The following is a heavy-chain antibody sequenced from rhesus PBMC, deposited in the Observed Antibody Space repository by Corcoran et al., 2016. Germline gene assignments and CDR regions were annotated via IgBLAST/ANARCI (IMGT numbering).Heavy chain of an antibody. CDR1: GFTFRSYG. D-gene: IGHD5-24*01. CDR2: INSGGGST. V-gene: IGHV3S5*01. J-gene: IGHJ4*01. Sequence: EVQLVETGGGLVQPGGSLKLSCAASGFTFRSYGMRWVRQAPGKGLEWDSEINSGGGSTYYADFVKVRFTISRDNSKNTLSLQMNSLRAEDTAVYYCAKVYSGDSFDYWGQGVLVTVSS. CDR3: AKVYSGDSFDY.